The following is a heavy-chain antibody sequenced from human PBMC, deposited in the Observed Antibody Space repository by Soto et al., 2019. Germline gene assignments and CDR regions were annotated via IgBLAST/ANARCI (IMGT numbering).Heavy chain of an antibody. V-gene: IGHV1-18*01. CDR3: ARDTGGGSYYSYYYYGMDV. CDR2: ISAYNGNT. Sequence: ASVKVSCKASGYTFTSYGISWVRQAPGQGLEWMGWISAYNGNTNYAQKLQGRVTMTTDTSTSTAYMELRSLRSDDTAVYYCARDTGGGSYYSYYYYGMDVWGQGTTVTVSS. J-gene: IGHJ6*02. CDR1: GYTFTSYG. D-gene: IGHD1-26*01.